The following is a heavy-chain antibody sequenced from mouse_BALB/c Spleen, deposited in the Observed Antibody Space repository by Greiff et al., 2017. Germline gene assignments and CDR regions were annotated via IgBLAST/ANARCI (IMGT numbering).Heavy chain of an antibody. Sequence: DVMLVESGGGLVKPGGSLNLSCAASGFTFSSYAMSWVRQTPEKRLEWVASISSGGSTYYPDSVKGRFTISRDNARNILYLQMSSLRSEDTAMYYCASRWFPFDYWGQGTTLTVSS. V-gene: IGHV5-6-5*01. CDR2: ISSGGST. CDR3: ASRWFPFDY. J-gene: IGHJ2*01. CDR1: GFTFSSYA. D-gene: IGHD2-3*01.